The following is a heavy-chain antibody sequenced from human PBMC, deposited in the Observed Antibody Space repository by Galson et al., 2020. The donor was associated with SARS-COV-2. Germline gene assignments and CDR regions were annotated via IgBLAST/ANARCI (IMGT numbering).Heavy chain of an antibody. CDR2: IYPGDSDT. Sequence: GESLKISCKGSGYSFTSYWIGWVRQMPGKGLEWMGIIYPGDSDTRYSPSFQGQVTISADKSISTAYLQWSSLKASDTAMYYCARLGGKRWLQSNFDYWGQGTLVTVSS. V-gene: IGHV5-51*01. CDR3: ARLGGKRWLQSNFDY. CDR1: GYSFTSYW. J-gene: IGHJ4*02. D-gene: IGHD5-12*01.